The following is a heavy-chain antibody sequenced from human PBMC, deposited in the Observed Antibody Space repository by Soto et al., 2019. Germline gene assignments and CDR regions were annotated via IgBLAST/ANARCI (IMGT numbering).Heavy chain of an antibody. Sequence: ASVKVSCKASGYTFIDYFIHLVRQAPGQGLEWMGCINPSSDATDYSQKFRGRVTMARHTSIGTASMELSRLRSDDNAVYYCVRGVWWRDLDYWGQGTPVTVSS. V-gene: IGHV1-2*02. J-gene: IGHJ4*02. CDR2: INPSSDAT. CDR3: VRGVWWRDLDY. CDR1: GYTFIDYF. D-gene: IGHD2-15*01.